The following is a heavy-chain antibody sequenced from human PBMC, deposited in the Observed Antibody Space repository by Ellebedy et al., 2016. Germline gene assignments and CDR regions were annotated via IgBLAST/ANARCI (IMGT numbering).Heavy chain of an antibody. CDR3: ARVRAPDLYENQDMDV. V-gene: IGHV3-66*03. J-gene: IGHJ6*02. CDR2: IYTTGAT. CDR1: GFTVSSND. Sequence: GESLKISXAASGFTVSSNDMNWVRQAPGKGLEWVSLIYTTGATYYADSVKGRFTISRDNSKFRVYLQMNSLIVDDTAVYYCARVRAPDLYENQDMDVWGQGTTVTVSS. D-gene: IGHD1-14*01.